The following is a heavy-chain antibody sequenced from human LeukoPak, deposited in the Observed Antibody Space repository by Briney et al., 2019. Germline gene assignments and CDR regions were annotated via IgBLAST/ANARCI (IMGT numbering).Heavy chain of an antibody. CDR2: INHSGST. V-gene: IGHV4-34*01. CDR1: GGSFSGYY. CDR3: ARGRVGATYY. D-gene: IGHD1-26*01. J-gene: IGHJ4*02. Sequence: SETLSLTCAVYGGSFSGYYWSWIRQPPGKGLEWIGEINHSGSTNYNPSLKSRVTISIDTSKKQFSLKLSSVTAADTAVYYCARGRVGATYYWGQGTLVTVSS.